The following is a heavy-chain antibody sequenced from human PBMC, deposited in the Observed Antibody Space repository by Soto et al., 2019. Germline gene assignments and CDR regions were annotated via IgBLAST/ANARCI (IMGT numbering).Heavy chain of an antibody. Sequence: QVQLVQSGGGVVQPGGSLRLSCAASGFTFSSYGMHWVRQAPGKGLEWVAVIWYDGSKIYYADSVKGRFTISRDNSKSTRYPQMNSPRAEDTAVYYCARPLEQHQLGFGMDVWGHGSPVPVSS. CDR2: IWYDGSKI. J-gene: IGHJ6*01. V-gene: IGHV3-33*01. D-gene: IGHD6-13*01. CDR3: ARPLEQHQLGFGMDV. CDR1: GFTFSSYG.